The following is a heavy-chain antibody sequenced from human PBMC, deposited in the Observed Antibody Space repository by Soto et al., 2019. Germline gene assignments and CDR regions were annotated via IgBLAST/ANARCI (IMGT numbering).Heavy chain of an antibody. V-gene: IGHV4-4*02. CDR3: ATLPPRIVVVKTEIPT. Sequence: SQTLSLTCAVSGTSISSTFWLTWVRQTPGKGLEWIGEIYHSGSTKYNPSLKSRVTISVDKSNNQFSLELRAVTAADTAVYYCATLPPRIVVVKTEIPTWGQGTLVTVSS. J-gene: IGHJ5*02. D-gene: IGHD2-15*01. CDR2: IYHSGST. CDR1: GTSISSTFW.